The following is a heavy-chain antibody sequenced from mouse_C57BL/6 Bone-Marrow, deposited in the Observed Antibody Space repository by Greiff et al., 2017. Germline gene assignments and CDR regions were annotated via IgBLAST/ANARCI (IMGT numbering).Heavy chain of an antibody. D-gene: IGHD3-1*01. J-gene: IGHJ4*01. CDR3: ARYTGPYAMDY. Sequence: EVQGVESGGGLVQPGGSLSLSCAASGFTFTDYYMSWVRQPPGKALEWLGFIRNKANGYTKEYSASVKGRFTISRDNSQCIPYLQINALRSEDSATDYCARYTGPYAMDYWGPGTSVTVSS. CDR2: IRNKANGYTK. CDR1: GFTFTDYY. V-gene: IGHV7-3*01.